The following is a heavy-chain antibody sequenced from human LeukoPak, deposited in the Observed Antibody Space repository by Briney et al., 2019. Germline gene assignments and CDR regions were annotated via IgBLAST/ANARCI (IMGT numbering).Heavy chain of an antibody. CDR1: GGSISSYY. CDR3: ARGVVPAAISRRYAFDI. CDR2: IYTSGST. D-gene: IGHD2-2*01. J-gene: IGHJ3*02. Sequence: SETLSLTCTVSGGSISSYYWSWIRQPPGKGLEWIGRIYTSGSTNYNPSLKSRVTMSVDTSKNQFSLKLSSVTAADTAVYYCARGVVPAAISRRYAFDIWGQGTMVTVSS. V-gene: IGHV4-4*07.